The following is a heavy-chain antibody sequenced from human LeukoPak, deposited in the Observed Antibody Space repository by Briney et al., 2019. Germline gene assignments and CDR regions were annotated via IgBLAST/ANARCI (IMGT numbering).Heavy chain of an antibody. V-gene: IGHV4-34*01. CDR1: GGSFSGYY. Sequence: SETLSLTCAVYGGSFSGYYWSWIRQPPGKGLEWIGEINHSGSTNYNPSLKSRVTISVDTSKNQFSLKLSSVTAADTAVYYCAGRTRSYYDSSGYYHYFTDYWGQGTLVTVSS. CDR3: AGRTRSYYDSSGYYHYFTDY. J-gene: IGHJ4*02. D-gene: IGHD3-22*01. CDR2: INHSGST.